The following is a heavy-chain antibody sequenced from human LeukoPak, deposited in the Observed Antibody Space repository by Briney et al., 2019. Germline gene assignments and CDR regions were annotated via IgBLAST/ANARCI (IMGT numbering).Heavy chain of an antibody. CDR3: ARPPYVHPTDAFDI. Sequence: PSETLSLTCTVSGGSISSSSYYRGWIRQPPGKGLEWIGSIYYSGSTYYNPSLKSRVTISVDTSKNQFSLKLSSVTAADTAVYYCARPPYVHPTDAFDIWGQGTMVTVSS. V-gene: IGHV4-39*01. J-gene: IGHJ3*02. CDR2: IYYSGST. D-gene: IGHD3-16*01. CDR1: GGSISSSSYY.